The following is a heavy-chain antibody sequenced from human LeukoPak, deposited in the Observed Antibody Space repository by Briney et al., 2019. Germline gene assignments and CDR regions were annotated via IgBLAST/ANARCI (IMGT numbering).Heavy chain of an antibody. J-gene: IGHJ3*02. V-gene: IGHV1-58*01. CDR1: GFTFTSSA. Sequence: GTSVKVSCKASGFTFTSSAVQWVRQARGQRLEWIGWIVVGSGNTNYAQKFQERVTITRDMSTSTAYMELRSLRSDDTAVYYCARDYPSIAARLLNMANDAFDIWGQGTMVTVSS. D-gene: IGHD6-6*01. CDR2: IVVGSGNT. CDR3: ARDYPSIAARLLNMANDAFDI.